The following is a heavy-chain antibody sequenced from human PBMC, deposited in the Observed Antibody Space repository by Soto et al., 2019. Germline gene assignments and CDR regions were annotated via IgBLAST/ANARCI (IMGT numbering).Heavy chain of an antibody. D-gene: IGHD2-2*01. Sequence: GGSLRLSCAASGFPFNDHYVDWVRQAPGKGLEWVGRTRNKANTYTTHYAASVEGRFTISRDDSKNSLYLQMNNLKTEDTAVYYCARSGSSTSCYDHWGQGTLVTVSS. J-gene: IGHJ4*02. V-gene: IGHV3-72*01. CDR3: ARSGSSTSCYDH. CDR1: GFPFNDHY. CDR2: TRNKANTYTT.